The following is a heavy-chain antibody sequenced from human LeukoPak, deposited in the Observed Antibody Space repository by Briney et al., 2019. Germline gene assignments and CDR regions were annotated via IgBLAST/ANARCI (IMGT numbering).Heavy chain of an antibody. CDR2: IYFSGST. CDR3: AREDYGDYGRFVDY. D-gene: IGHD4-17*01. CDR1: GGSISSGDYY. V-gene: IGHV4-30-4*01. Sequence: SQTLSLTCTVSGGSISSGDYYWSWIRQPPGKGLEWIGYIYFSGSTYYNPSLKSRVTISVDTSKNQFSLKLSSVTAADTAVYYCAREDYGDYGRFVDYWGQGTLVTVSS. J-gene: IGHJ4*02.